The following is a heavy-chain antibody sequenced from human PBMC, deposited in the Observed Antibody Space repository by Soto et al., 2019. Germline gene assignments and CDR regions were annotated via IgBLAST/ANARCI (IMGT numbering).Heavy chain of an antibody. CDR2: ISGSGGST. V-gene: IGHV3-23*01. D-gene: IGHD2-2*01. CDR3: AKRGGGEYLSTSWCYFDY. Sequence: GGSLRLSCAASGFTFSSYAMSWVRQAPGKGLEWVSAISGSGGSTYYADSVKGRFTISRDNSKNTLYLQMNSLRAEDTAVYYCAKRGGGEYLSTSWCYFDYWGQGTLVTVSS. CDR1: GFTFSSYA. J-gene: IGHJ4*02.